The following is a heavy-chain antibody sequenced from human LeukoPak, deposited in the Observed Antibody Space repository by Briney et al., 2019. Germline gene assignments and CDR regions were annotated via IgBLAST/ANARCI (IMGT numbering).Heavy chain of an antibody. CDR3: ARDGEMATIENYFDY. CDR1: GGSFSGYY. J-gene: IGHJ4*02. CDR2: INHSGST. Sequence: GSLRLSCAVYGGSFSGYYWSWIRQPPGKGLEWIGEINHSGSTNYNPSLKSRVTISVDTSKNQFSLKLSSVTAADTAVYYCARDGEMATIENYFDYWGQGTLVTVSS. D-gene: IGHD5-24*01. V-gene: IGHV4-34*01.